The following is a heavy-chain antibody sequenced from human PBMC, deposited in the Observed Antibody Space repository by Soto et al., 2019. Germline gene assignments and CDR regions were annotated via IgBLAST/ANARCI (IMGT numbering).Heavy chain of an antibody. CDR1: GGSISSGGYY. CDR3: ERDSNGSDNWFDP. V-gene: IGHV4-31*03. J-gene: IGHJ5*02. Sequence: SETLSLTCTVSGGSISSGGYYWTWIRQHPRKGLEWMGYIYYSGDTYYNPSLKSRVAMSVDTSKNQFSLKLTSVTAADTAAYFCERDSNGSDNWFDPWGQGALVTVSS. D-gene: IGHD3-22*01. CDR2: IYYSGDT.